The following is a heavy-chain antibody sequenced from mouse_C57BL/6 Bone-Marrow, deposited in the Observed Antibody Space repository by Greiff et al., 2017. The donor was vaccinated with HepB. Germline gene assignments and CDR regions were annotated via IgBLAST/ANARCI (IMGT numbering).Heavy chain of an antibody. CDR3: ARGRYYYGSSSDFDV. V-gene: IGHV3-8*01. D-gene: IGHD1-1*01. CDR2: ISYSGST. Sequence: EVQLQESGPGLAKPSQTLSLTCSVTGYSITSDYWNWIRKFPGNKLEYMGYISYSGSTYYNPSLKSRISITRDTSKNQYNLQLNSVTTEDTATYYCARGRYYYGSSSDFDVWGTGTTVTVSS. CDR1: GYSITSDY. J-gene: IGHJ1*03.